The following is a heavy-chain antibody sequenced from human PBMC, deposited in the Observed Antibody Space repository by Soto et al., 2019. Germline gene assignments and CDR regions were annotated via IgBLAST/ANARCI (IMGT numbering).Heavy chain of an antibody. V-gene: IGHV4-61*01. CDR2: IYYSGST. CDR3: ARGKYYDSSGYYYEYFDY. J-gene: IGHJ4*02. CDR1: GGSVSSGSYY. Sequence: SETLSLTCTVSGGSVSSGSYYWSWIRQPPGKGLEWIGYIYYSGSTNYNPSLKSRVTISVDTSKNQFSLKLSSVTAADTAVYYCARGKYYDSSGYYYEYFDYWGPGTLVTVFS. D-gene: IGHD3-22*01.